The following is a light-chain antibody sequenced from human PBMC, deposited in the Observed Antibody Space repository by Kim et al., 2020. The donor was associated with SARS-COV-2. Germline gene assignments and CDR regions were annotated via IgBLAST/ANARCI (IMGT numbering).Light chain of an antibody. V-gene: IGKV3-11*01. Sequence: EIVMTQFPATLSVSLGERATLSCRASQSVSDNLAWYQQKPGQAPRLLIYDASNRATGIPARFSGSGSGTDFTLTISSLEPEDFAVYYCQQRSNWVFTFGPGTKVDIK. J-gene: IGKJ3*01. CDR2: DAS. CDR1: QSVSDN. CDR3: QQRSNWVFT.